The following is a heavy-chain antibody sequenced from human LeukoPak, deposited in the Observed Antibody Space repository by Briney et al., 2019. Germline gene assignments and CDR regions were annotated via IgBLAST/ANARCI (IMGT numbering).Heavy chain of an antibody. Sequence: PSEPLSLTCTVSGGSFSSGSYYWSWIRQPPGKGLEWIGYIYYSGSTNYNPSLKSRVTISVDTSKNQFSLKLSSVTAADTAVYYCARDAGGGWNVDWGQGTLVTVSS. J-gene: IGHJ4*02. D-gene: IGHD1-1*01. V-gene: IGHV4-61*01. CDR1: GGSFSSGSYY. CDR2: IYYSGST. CDR3: ARDAGGGWNVD.